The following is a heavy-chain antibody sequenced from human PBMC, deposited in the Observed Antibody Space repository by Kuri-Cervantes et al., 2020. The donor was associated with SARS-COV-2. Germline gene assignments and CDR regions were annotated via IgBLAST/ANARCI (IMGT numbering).Heavy chain of an antibody. CDR3: ARLSGVVVVPAAIRPSPIDAFDI. V-gene: IGHV5-51*01. D-gene: IGHD2-2*02. CDR2: IYPGDSDT. J-gene: IGHJ3*02. CDR1: RYSFTSYW. Sequence: GGSLRLSCKGSRYSFTSYWIGWVRQMPGKGLEWMGIIYPGDSDTRYSPSFQGQVTISADKSISTAYLQWSSLKASDTAMYYCARLSGVVVVPAAIRPSPIDAFDIWGQGTMVTVSS.